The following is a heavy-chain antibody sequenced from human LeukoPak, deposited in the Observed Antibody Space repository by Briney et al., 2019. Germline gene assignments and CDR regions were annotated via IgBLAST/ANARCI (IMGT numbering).Heavy chain of an antibody. CDR2: IIPIFGTA. D-gene: IGHD3-22*01. V-gene: IGHV1-69*06. Sequence: ASVKVSCKASGGTFSSYAISWVRQAPGQGLEWMGGIIPIFGTANYAQKFQGRVTITADKSTSTAYMELSSLRSEDTAVYYCARDGPSREYYDSSGYHYWGQGTLVTVSS. J-gene: IGHJ4*02. CDR1: GGTFSSYA. CDR3: ARDGPSREYYDSSGYHY.